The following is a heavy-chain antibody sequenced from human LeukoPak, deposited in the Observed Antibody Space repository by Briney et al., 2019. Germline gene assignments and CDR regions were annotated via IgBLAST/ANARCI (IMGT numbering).Heavy chain of an antibody. D-gene: IGHD5-24*01. CDR1: GGSVSSGSYY. CDR3: ARRREMADFDY. Sequence: SETLSLTCTVSGGSVSSGSYYWSWIRQPPGKGLEWIGYIYYSGSTNYNPSLKSRVTISVDTSKNQFSLKLSSVTAADTAVYYCARRREMADFDYWGQGTLVTVSS. J-gene: IGHJ4*02. CDR2: IYYSGST. V-gene: IGHV4-61*01.